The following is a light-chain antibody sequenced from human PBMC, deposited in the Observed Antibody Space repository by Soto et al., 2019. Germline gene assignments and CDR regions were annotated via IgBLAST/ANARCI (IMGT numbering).Light chain of an antibody. CDR2: QDT. CDR1: KLGNKY. Sequence: SYELTQPPSVSVSPGQTASITCSGDKLGNKYTCWYQQKPGQSPVLVIYQDTKRLSGIPERFSGSHSGNTATLTIRGTQAMDEADYYCQAWDSSTVVFGGGTKLTVL. CDR3: QAWDSSTVV. J-gene: IGLJ2*01. V-gene: IGLV3-1*01.